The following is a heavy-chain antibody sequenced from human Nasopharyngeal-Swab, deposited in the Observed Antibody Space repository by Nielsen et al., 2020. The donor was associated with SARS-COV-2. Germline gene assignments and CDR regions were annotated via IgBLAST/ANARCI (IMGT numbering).Heavy chain of an antibody. CDR3: AREGGLCDYFIYNYHYLDV. CDR1: GVSMSYFY. J-gene: IGHJ6*03. CDR2: IYFTGKT. V-gene: IGHV4-59*01. Sequence: SETLSLTCTVSGVSMSYFYWSWIRQSPGEGLEWIGYIYFTGKTNYTPSLKSRVTMSVDTSKDQFSLTLSSVTAADTAVYYCAREGGLCDYFIYNYHYLDVWGKGTMVIVSS. D-gene: IGHD3-22*01.